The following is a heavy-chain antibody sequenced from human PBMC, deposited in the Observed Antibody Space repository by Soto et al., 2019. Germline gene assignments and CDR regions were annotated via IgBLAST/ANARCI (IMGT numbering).Heavy chain of an antibody. CDR2: ISAYNGNT. Sequence: GASVKVSCKASGYTFTSYGISWVRQAPGQGLEWMGWISAYNGNTNYAQKLQGRVTMTTDTSTSTAYMELRSLRSDDTAVYYCARDSRSGGDHPVTPWGQGTLVTVSS. CDR1: GYTFTSYG. J-gene: IGHJ5*02. D-gene: IGHD4-17*01. CDR3: ARDSRSGGDHPVTP. V-gene: IGHV1-18*01.